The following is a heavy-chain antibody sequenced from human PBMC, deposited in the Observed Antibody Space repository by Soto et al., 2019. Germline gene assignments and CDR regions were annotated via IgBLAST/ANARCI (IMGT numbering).Heavy chain of an antibody. V-gene: IGHV4-34*01. J-gene: IGHJ5*02. Sequence: QVQLQQWGAGLLKPSETLSLTCAVYGGSFSGYYWSWIRQPPGKGLEWIGEINHDGGTNYNPSPKRRVTISVDTSTNQFSLKLSSVTAADTAVYYCARTPHVVVVAAKWFDPWGQGTLVTVSS. CDR3: ARTPHVVVVAAKWFDP. D-gene: IGHD2-15*01. CDR2: INHDGGT. CDR1: GGSFSGYY.